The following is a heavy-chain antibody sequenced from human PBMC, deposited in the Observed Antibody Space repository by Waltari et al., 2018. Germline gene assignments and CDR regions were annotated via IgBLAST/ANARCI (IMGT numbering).Heavy chain of an antibody. CDR3: ARGRGYCDSNGCQYNWLDP. CDR1: GYNFMAYY. J-gene: IGHJ5*02. V-gene: IGHV1-2*02. D-gene: IGHD2-15*01. CDR2: ISPNSGAT. Sequence: QVQLVQSGAELKRPGASVQVSCKASGYNFMAYYIHWIRQAPGQGLEWMGWISPNSGATRYAQKFQGRVTLTRDTSIRTAYMGCIRLRSDDTAVYYCARGRGYCDSNGCQYNWLDPWGQGTLVTVSS.